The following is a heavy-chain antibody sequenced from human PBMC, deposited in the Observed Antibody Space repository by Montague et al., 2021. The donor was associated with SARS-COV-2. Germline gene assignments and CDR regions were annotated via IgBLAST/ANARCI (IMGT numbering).Heavy chain of an antibody. CDR2: IWYDGSNK. Sequence: SLRLSCAASGFTFSNYCMHLFRQAPVKGLQWVALIWYDGSNKYYSDSVKVRFTISRDNAKDTLYLQMYSLRAEDTAVYYCAGNCPSAGDWYRDYWGQGTMVTVSS. CDR1: GFTFSNYC. CDR3: AGNCPSAGDWYRDY. J-gene: IGHJ4*02. V-gene: IGHV3-33*01. D-gene: IGHD2-21*02.